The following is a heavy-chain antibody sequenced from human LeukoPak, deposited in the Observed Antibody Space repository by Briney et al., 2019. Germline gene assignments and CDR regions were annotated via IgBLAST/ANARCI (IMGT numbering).Heavy chain of an antibody. J-gene: IGHJ5*02. Sequence: GGSLRLSCAASGFTFSNYAMNWVRQAPGKGLEWVSTISGSGGSTYYADSVKGRFTISRDNSKNTLYLQMNSLRAEDTAVYYCARDLEVVPINWFDPWGQGTLVTVSS. V-gene: IGHV3-23*01. CDR3: ARDLEVVPINWFDP. D-gene: IGHD2-2*01. CDR2: ISGSGGST. CDR1: GFTFSNYA.